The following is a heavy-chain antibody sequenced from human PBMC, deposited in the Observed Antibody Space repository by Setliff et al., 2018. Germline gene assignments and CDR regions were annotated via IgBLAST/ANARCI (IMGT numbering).Heavy chain of an antibody. CDR2: IYTSGST. CDR1: GGSISSYY. J-gene: IGHJ6*03. CDR3: ARDHGDYGYYYYYMDV. D-gene: IGHD4-17*01. V-gene: IGHV4-4*07. Sequence: SETRSLTCTVSGGSISSYYWSWIRQPAGKGLEWIGRIYTSGSTNYNPSLKSRVTMSVDTSKNQFSLKLSSVTAADTAVYYCARDHGDYGYYYYYMDVWGKGTTVTVSS.